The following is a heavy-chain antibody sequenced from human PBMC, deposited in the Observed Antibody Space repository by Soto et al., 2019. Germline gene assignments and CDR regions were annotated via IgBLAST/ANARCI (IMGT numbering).Heavy chain of an antibody. CDR3: AGGGSSGGWYFDV. Sequence: QVQLVQSGAEVKKPGSSVKVSCKASGGTFSSPTISWVRQAPGQGLEWMGGVSPIFGTTYYAQKFQGRLTITADASSGTAYMELSSMKSDDTAVYYCAGGGSSGGWYFDVWGRGTLVTVSS. CDR1: GGTFSSPT. V-gene: IGHV1-69*01. D-gene: IGHD1-26*01. CDR2: VSPIFGTT. J-gene: IGHJ2*01.